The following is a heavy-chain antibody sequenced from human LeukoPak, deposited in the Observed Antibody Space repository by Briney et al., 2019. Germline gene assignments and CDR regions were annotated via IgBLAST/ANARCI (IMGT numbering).Heavy chain of an antibody. J-gene: IGHJ3*02. Sequence: ASVKVSCKVSGYTLTELSMHWVRQAPGKGLEWMGGFDPEDGETIYAQKFQGRVTMTEDTSTDTAYMELSSLRSEDTAVYYCATPTLIVGAHRSALDIWGQGTMVTVSS. CDR2: FDPEDGET. CDR1: GYTLTELS. V-gene: IGHV1-24*01. D-gene: IGHD1-26*01. CDR3: ATPTLIVGAHRSALDI.